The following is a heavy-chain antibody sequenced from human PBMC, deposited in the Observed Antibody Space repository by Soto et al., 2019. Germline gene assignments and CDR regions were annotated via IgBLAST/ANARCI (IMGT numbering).Heavy chain of an antibody. D-gene: IGHD3-16*01. J-gene: IGHJ5*02. Sequence: QVQLVQSGAEVKKPGASVKVSCKASGYTFTNYAMQWVRQAPGQRLEWMGWINGGNGNTRYSQKFQGRVTITRDTSASTGYMELSSLKSEDTAVSYCARGRDGGFDPWGQGTLVTVSS. CDR1: GYTFTNYA. CDR2: INGGNGNT. V-gene: IGHV1-3*01. CDR3: ARGRDGGFDP.